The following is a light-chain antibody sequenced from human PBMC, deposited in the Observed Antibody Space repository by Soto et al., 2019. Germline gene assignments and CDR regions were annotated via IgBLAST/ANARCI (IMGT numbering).Light chain of an antibody. V-gene: IGLV2-11*01. CDR1: SSDVGAYNY. J-gene: IGLJ3*02. CDR3: CSYAGSYTWV. Sequence: QSALTQPRSVSGSPGQSVTISCTGTSSDVGAYNYVSWYQQHPGKAPKFMIYAVSKRPSGVPDRFSGSKSGNTASLTISGLQAEDEADYYCCSYAGSYTWVFGGGTQLTVL. CDR2: AVS.